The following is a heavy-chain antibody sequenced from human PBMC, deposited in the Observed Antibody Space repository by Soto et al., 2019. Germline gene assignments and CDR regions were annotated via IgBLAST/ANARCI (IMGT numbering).Heavy chain of an antibody. J-gene: IGHJ4*02. CDR3: ARDVRSYSSTWYGSEY. D-gene: IGHD6-13*01. CDR1: GFTFGSYS. Sequence: EVQLVESGGGLVQPGGSLRLSCVGSGFTFGSYSMNWVRQAPGKGLEWLSYISSSSSNIYYVDSVKGRFSISRDNDKNLLYLQMNSLRGEGTAVYYCARDVRSYSSTWYGSEYRGQGTQVRLSP. V-gene: IGHV3-48*01. CDR2: ISSSSSNI.